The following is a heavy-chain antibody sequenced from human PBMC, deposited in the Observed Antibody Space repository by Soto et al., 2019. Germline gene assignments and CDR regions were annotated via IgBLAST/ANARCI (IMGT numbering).Heavy chain of an antibody. V-gene: IGHV3-23*01. CDR2: ISGSGGHT. J-gene: IGHJ3*02. Sequence: EVQLLESGGGLVQPGGSLRLSCAASGFSFSSFALTWVRQAPGKGLEWVSAISGSGGHTYYADSVTGRSTISRDNSNNTLYLHMNSLRAEDTALYYCAKNNGWDGKSDAFDIWGQGTMVTVSS. CDR3: AKNNGWDGKSDAFDI. CDR1: GFSFSSFA. D-gene: IGHD6-19*01.